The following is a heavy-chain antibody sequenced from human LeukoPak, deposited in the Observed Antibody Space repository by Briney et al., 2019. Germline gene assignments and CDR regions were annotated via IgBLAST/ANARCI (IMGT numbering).Heavy chain of an antibody. CDR1: GGSFSSYY. CDR2: IYYSGST. CDR3: ARVGISSGWSIDY. D-gene: IGHD6-19*01. V-gene: IGHV4-59*01. Sequence: SETLSLTCAVYGGSFSSYYWSWIRQPPGKGLEWIGYIYYSGSTNYNPSLKSRVTISVDTSKNQFSLKLSSVTAADTAVYYCARVGISSGWSIDYWGQGTLVTVSS. J-gene: IGHJ4*02.